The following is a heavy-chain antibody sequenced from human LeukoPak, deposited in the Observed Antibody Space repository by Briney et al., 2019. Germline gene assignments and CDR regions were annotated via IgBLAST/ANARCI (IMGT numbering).Heavy chain of an antibody. CDR1: GFTFSDYG. Sequence: QAGGSLRLSCAASGFTFSDYGMSWVRQVPGKGLEWVSAISGSGDNTYYADSVKGRFTISRDNAKNSLYLQMNSLRAEDTAVYYCARDPDWNGIGDVWGKGTTVTVSS. V-gene: IGHV3-23*01. D-gene: IGHD1-1*01. J-gene: IGHJ6*04. CDR3: ARDPDWNGIGDV. CDR2: ISGSGDNT.